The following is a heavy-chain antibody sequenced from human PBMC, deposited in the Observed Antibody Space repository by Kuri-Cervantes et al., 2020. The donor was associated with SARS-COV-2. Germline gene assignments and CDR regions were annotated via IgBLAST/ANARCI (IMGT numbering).Heavy chain of an antibody. J-gene: IGHJ4*02. CDR3: ARQGGYSSSSLDY. CDR1: GYSISSGYY. CDR2: IYHSGST. V-gene: IGHV4-38-2*01. D-gene: IGHD6-6*01. Sequence: ESLKISCAVSGYSISSGYYWGWIRQPPGKGLEWIGSIYHSGSTYYNPSLKSRVTISVDTSKNQFSLKLSSVTAADTAVYYCARQGGYSSSSLDYWGQRTLVTVSS.